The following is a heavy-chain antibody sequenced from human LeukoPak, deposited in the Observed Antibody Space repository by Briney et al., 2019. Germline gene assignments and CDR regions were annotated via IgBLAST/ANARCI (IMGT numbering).Heavy chain of an antibody. D-gene: IGHD2-8*01. CDR2: IYYSGST. J-gene: IGHJ4*02. CDR3: ARHVYCTNGICSDY. CDR1: GGSISSSGYY. Sequence: SETLSLTCTVSGGSISSSGYYWSWIRQHPGKGLEWIGYIYYSGSTNYNPSLKSRVTMSVDTSKNQLSLTLSSVTAADTAVYYCARHVYCTNGICSDYWGQGTLVTVSS. V-gene: IGHV4-61*05.